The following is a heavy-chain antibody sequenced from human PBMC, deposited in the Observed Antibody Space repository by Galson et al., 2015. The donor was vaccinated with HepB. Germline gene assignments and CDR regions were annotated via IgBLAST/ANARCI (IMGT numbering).Heavy chain of an antibody. Sequence: SLRLSCAASGLTFSDTYMSWIRQAPGKGLEWVSYISSSSSYTNYADSVKGRFTISRDNAKNSLYLQMNSLRAEDTAVYYCARDQDSYGYSGAFDIWGQGTMVTVSS. V-gene: IGHV3-11*05. CDR3: ARDQDSYGYSGAFDI. CDR2: ISSSSSYT. D-gene: IGHD5-18*01. CDR1: GLTFSDTY. J-gene: IGHJ3*02.